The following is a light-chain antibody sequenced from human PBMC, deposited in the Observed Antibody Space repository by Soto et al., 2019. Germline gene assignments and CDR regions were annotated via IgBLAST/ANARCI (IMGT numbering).Light chain of an antibody. V-gene: IGLV2-11*01. CDR1: SGDVGGYDH. CDR3: CSYAGSYTLGV. CDR2: DVS. Sequence: QSALTQPRSVSGSPGQSVTISCTGSSGDVGGYDHVSWYQQHTGKAPKLMIFDVSKRPSGVPHRFSGSKSGNTASLTISGLQAEDEATYHCCSYAGSYTLGVFGGGTKLTVL. J-gene: IGLJ3*02.